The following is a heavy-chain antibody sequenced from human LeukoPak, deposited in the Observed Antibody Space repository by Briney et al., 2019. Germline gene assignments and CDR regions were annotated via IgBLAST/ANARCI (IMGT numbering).Heavy chain of an antibody. D-gene: IGHD3-22*01. J-gene: IGHJ4*02. CDR3: ARLLEHYYFDASGYYDDDY. V-gene: IGHV1-2*02. CDR1: GYTFTGFY. CDR2: IDPNLGTT. Sequence: ASVKVSCKASGYTFTGFYMHWVRQAPGQGLEWMGWIDPNLGTTKYSQKFQGRVTMTRDTSISEVYMELSRLRSDDTAVYYCARLLEHYYFDASGYYDDDYWGQGTPIIVSS.